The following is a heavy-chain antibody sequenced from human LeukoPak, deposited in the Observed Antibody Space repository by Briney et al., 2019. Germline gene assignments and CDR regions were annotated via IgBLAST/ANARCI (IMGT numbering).Heavy chain of an antibody. Sequence: GGSLRLSCAASGLSFSNYWMSWVRQAPGKGLEWVASISENGRAKPYVASVRGRFTISRDNTKNSLYLQMNSLRVEDTAVYYCARGGAAAARKRGIDYWGQGTLVTVSS. J-gene: IGHJ4*02. CDR1: GLSFSNYW. D-gene: IGHD6-13*01. V-gene: IGHV3-7*01. CDR2: ISENGRAK. CDR3: ARGGAAAARKRGIDY.